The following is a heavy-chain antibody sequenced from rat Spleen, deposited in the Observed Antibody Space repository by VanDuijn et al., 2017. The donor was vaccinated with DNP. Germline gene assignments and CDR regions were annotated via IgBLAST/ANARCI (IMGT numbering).Heavy chain of an antibody. Sequence: EVQLVDSGGGLVQPGRSLKLSCAASGFTFSDFYMAWVRQAPKKGREWVATISTSGSKIYYPDSVKGRFTISRDNAKSSLFLQMNSLTSEDTATYYCTRYYDSFDYWGQGVMVTVSS. CDR3: TRYYDSFDY. CDR2: ISTSGSKI. D-gene: IGHD1-1*01. V-gene: IGHV5-25*01. J-gene: IGHJ2*01. CDR1: GFTFSDFY.